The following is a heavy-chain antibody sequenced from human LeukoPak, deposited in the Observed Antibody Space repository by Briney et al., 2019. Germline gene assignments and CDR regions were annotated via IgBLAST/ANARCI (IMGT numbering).Heavy chain of an antibody. CDR1: GYTFTSYG. Sequence: ASVKVSCKASGYTFTSYGISWVRQAPGQGLEWMGWISAYNGNTNYAQKLQGRVTMTTDTSTSTAYMELRSLRSDDTAVYYCARGLSITMVRGVISAFDIWGQGTMVTVSS. CDR3: ARGLSITMVRGVISAFDI. V-gene: IGHV1-18*01. D-gene: IGHD3-10*01. J-gene: IGHJ3*02. CDR2: ISAYNGNT.